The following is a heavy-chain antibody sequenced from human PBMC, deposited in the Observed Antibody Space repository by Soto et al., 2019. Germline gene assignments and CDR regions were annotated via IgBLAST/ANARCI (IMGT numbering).Heavy chain of an antibody. D-gene: IGHD3-9*01. Sequence: SETLSLTCTVSGGSISSSSFYWGWIRQPPGKGLEWIGSLYYNGSSYYNPSLKSRVIISGDTSKTQFSLKLRSVTAADTAVYYCARSRWDYDILTGYYSFDQWGQGTLVTVS. CDR1: GGSISSSSFY. V-gene: IGHV4-39*01. CDR2: LYYNGSS. J-gene: IGHJ4*01. CDR3: ARSRWDYDILTGYYSFDQ.